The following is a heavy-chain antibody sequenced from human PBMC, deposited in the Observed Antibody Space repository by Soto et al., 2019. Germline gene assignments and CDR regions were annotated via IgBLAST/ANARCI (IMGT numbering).Heavy chain of an antibody. V-gene: IGHV4-4*02. D-gene: IGHD2-8*01. CDR1: GDSISSGNW. Sequence: QVKLQESGPGLATPSGTLSLTSAVSGDSISSGNWWTWVRQTPQRGLEYIGEIFHDGTANYYPSFERRVAISVDTSKNQFSLKLTSVTAADTASYFCARLVYDTRLNYMYFDFWGQGALVTVSS. CDR3: ARLVYDTRLNYMYFDF. CDR2: IFHDGTA. J-gene: IGHJ4*02.